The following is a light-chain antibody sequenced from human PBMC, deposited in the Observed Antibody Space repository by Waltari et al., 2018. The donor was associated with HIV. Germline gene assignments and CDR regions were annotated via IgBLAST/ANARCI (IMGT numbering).Light chain of an antibody. CDR1: QSVSRN. V-gene: IGKV3-15*01. Sequence: PGERAPLSCRASQSVSRNLAWYQQRPGQAPRLLIYGASVRATDIPARFSGSGSGTEFTLTISSLQSEDFAFYSCQQYNHWPLAFGQGTKVE. J-gene: IGKJ1*01. CDR3: QQYNHWPLA. CDR2: GAS.